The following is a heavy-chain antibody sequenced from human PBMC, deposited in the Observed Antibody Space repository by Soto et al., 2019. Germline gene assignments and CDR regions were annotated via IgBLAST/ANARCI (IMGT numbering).Heavy chain of an antibody. D-gene: IGHD2-2*02. CDR2: ISTSGTT. Sequence: GWSLRLSGVASGFNLSGHVMNWVRRAPGKGLEWISYISTSGTTHYADAVEGRFTISRDNPKSAPYLQMNSLRVEDTAVYYCARGGYCSSTICYIFNAFDGWGQGTMVTV. CDR1: GFNLSGHV. CDR3: ARGGYCSSTICYIFNAFDG. V-gene: IGHV3-48*04. J-gene: IGHJ3*01.